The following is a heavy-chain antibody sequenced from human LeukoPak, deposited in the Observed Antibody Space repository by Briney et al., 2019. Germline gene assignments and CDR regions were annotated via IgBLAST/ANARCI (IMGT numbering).Heavy chain of an antibody. J-gene: IGHJ1*01. CDR2: IYYSGRT. CDR1: GGSISSYY. CDR3: ARWDYDSSGWRYFQH. D-gene: IGHD3-22*01. Sequence: SETLSLTCTVSGGSISSYYWSWIRQPPGKGLEWIGYIYYSGRTNYNPSLKSRVTISVDTSKNQFSLKLSSVTAADTAVYYCARWDYDSSGWRYFQHWGQGTLVTVSS. V-gene: IGHV4-59*08.